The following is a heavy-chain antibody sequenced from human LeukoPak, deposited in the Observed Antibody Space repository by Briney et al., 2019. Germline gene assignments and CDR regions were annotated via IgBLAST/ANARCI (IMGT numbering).Heavy chain of an antibody. Sequence: GGSLRLSCAASGFTFSSYSMNWVRQAPGKGLEWVSSISSSSSYIYYADSVKGRFTISRDNAKNSLYLQMNSLRAGDTAVYYCARDLHGYSSGWGTHWGQGTLVTVSS. CDR2: ISSSSSYI. CDR3: ARDLHGYSSGWGTH. CDR1: GFTFSSYS. J-gene: IGHJ4*02. D-gene: IGHD6-19*01. V-gene: IGHV3-21*01.